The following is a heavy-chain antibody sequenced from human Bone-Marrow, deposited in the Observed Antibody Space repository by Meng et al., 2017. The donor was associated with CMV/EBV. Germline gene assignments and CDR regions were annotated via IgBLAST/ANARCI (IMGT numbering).Heavy chain of an antibody. J-gene: IGHJ5*02. V-gene: IGHV1-69*04. Sequence: SVKVYCKASGGTFSSYTISWVRQAPGQGLEWMGRIIPILGIANYAQKFQGRVTITADKSTSTAYMELSSLRSEDTAVYYCARDGIGKETVPAATVWFDPWGQGTLVTVSS. D-gene: IGHD2-2*01. CDR1: GGTFSSYT. CDR3: ARDGIGKETVPAATVWFDP. CDR2: IIPILGIA.